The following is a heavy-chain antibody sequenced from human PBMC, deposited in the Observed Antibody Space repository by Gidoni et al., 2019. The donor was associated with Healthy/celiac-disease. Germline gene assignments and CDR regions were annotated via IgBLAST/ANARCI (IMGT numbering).Heavy chain of an antibody. D-gene: IGHD3-10*01. Sequence: QVPLQESGPGLVKPSETLSLTCAVSGYSISSGYYWGWIRQPPGKGLEWSGSIYHSGRTNYNPALKSRVTISVDTSKNQVSLKLSSVTAADTAVYYCARPITMARHDAFDIWGQGTMVTVSS. V-gene: IGHV4-38-2*01. CDR3: ARPITMARHDAFDI. J-gene: IGHJ3*02. CDR1: GYSISSGYY. CDR2: IYHSGRT.